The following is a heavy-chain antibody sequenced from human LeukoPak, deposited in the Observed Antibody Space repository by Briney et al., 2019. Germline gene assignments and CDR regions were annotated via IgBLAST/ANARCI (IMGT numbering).Heavy chain of an antibody. CDR1: GFTVGSSF. CDR3: AKTGGPWD. CDR2: IFSDGTT. J-gene: IGHJ4*02. V-gene: IGHV3-53*01. D-gene: IGHD7-27*01. Sequence: GGSLRLSCAASGFTVGSSFMTWVRQAPGKGLEWVSVIFSDGTTYYTDSVKGRFTVSRDNSKNTLYLQLNSLRAEDTAVYYSAKTGGPWDWGQGTLVTVSS.